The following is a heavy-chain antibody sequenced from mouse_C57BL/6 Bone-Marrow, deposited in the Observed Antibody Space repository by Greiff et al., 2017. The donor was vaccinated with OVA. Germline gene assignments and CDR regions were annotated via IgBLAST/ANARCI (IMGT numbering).Heavy chain of an antibody. J-gene: IGHJ4*01. Sequence: QVQLQQSGAELVRPGTSVKVSCKASGYAFTNYLIEWVKQGPGQGLEWIGVINPGSGGTNYNEKFKGKATLTAAKSSITAYMQLISLTSDDSSVYFCARPSYYVRAMDSWAQGTSVTVSS. V-gene: IGHV1-54*01. D-gene: IGHD2-10*01. CDR2: INPGSGGT. CDR3: ARPSYYVRAMDS. CDR1: GYAFTNYL.